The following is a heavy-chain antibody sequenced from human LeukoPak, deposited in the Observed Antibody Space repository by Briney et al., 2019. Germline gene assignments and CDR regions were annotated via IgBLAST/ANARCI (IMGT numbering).Heavy chain of an antibody. CDR1: GGSISSSSYY. CDR3: ARLMVVIDY. J-gene: IGHJ4*02. CDR2: IYYSGST. D-gene: IGHD3-22*01. Sequence: PSETLSLTCTVSGGSISSSSYYWGWIRQPPGKGLEWIGSIYYSGSTYYNPSLKSRVTISVDTSKNQFSLKLSSVTAADTAVYYCARLMVVIDYWGQGTLVTVSS. V-gene: IGHV4-39*01.